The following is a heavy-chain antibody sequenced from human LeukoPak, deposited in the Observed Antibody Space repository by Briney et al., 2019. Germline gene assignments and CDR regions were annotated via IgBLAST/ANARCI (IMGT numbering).Heavy chain of an antibody. Sequence: GGSLRLSCAASGFTFSSYSMNWVRQAPGKGLEWVSYISSSRSTIYYADSVKGRFTISRDNAKNSLYLQMNSLRAEDTAVYYCARVGYGYCSSTSCPRGPYYMDVWGKGTTVTVSS. CDR2: ISSSRSTI. V-gene: IGHV3-48*04. CDR1: GFTFSSYS. CDR3: ARVGYGYCSSTSCPRGPYYMDV. D-gene: IGHD2-2*01. J-gene: IGHJ6*03.